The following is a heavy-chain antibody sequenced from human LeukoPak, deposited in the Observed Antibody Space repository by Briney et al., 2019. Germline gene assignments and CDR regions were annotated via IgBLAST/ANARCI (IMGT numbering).Heavy chain of an antibody. D-gene: IGHD5-12*01. V-gene: IGHV4-4*09. CDR2: IYTSGST. J-gene: IGHJ6*03. CDR1: GGSISSYY. CDR3: ARVVATYYYYYMDV. Sequence: PSETLSLTCTVSGGSISSYYWSWIRQPPGKGLEWIGYIYTSGSTNYNPSLKSRVTISVDTSKNQFSLKLSSETAAGTAVYYCARVVATYYYYYMDVWGKGTTVTVSS.